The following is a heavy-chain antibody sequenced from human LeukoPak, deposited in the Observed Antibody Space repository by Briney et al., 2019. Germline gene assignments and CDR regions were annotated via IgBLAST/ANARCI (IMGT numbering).Heavy chain of an antibody. D-gene: IGHD1-1*01. CDR2: ISSSSSYI. V-gene: IGHV3-21*01. Sequence: GGSLRLSCAASGFTFSSYSMNWVRQAPGKGLEWVSSISSSSSYIYYADSVKGRFTISRDNAKNSLYLQMNSLRAEDTAVYYCAREDDKNWFDPWGQGTLVTVSS. CDR3: AREDDKNWFDP. CDR1: GFTFSSYS. J-gene: IGHJ5*02.